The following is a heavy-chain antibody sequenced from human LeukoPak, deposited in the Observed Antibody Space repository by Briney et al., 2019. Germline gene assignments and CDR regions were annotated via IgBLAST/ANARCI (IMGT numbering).Heavy chain of an antibody. V-gene: IGHV3-21*04. CDR2: ISSSSSYI. CDR3: AKGYYDSSVPFDY. J-gene: IGHJ4*02. CDR1: GFTFSSYS. Sequence: GGSLRLSCAASGFTFSSYSMNWVRQAPGKGLEWVSSISSSSSYIYYADSVKGRFTISRDNAKNSLYLQMNSLRAEDTAVYYCAKGYYDSSVPFDYWGQGTLVTVSS. D-gene: IGHD3-22*01.